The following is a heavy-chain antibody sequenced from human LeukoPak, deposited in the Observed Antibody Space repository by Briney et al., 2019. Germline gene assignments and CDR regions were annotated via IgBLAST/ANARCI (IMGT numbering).Heavy chain of an antibody. Sequence: PSETLSLTCAVYGGSFSGYYWSWIRQPPGKGLEWIGEINHSGSTNYNPSLKSRVTISVDTSENQFSLKLSSVTAADTAVYYCASDAYDSSGYYYDEYFQHWGQGTLVTVSS. CDR1: GGSFSGYY. D-gene: IGHD3-22*01. CDR3: ASDAYDSSGYYYDEYFQH. CDR2: INHSGST. V-gene: IGHV4-34*01. J-gene: IGHJ1*01.